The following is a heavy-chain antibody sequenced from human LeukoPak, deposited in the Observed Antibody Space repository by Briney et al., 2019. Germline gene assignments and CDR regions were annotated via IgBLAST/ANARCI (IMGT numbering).Heavy chain of an antibody. CDR1: GFTFSSYW. Sequence: GGSLRLSCAASGFTFSSYWMHWVRQAPGKGLVWVSRINSEGSSTSYADSVKGRFTISRDNAKNTLYLQMNSLRAEDTAVYYCARAQPLRLRQLYYYYMDVWGKGTTVTVSS. D-gene: IGHD6-25*01. J-gene: IGHJ6*03. CDR3: ARAQPLRLRQLYYYYMDV. CDR2: INSEGSST. V-gene: IGHV3-74*01.